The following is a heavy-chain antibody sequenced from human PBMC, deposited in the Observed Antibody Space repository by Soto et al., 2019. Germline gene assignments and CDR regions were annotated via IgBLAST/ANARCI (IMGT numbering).Heavy chain of an antibody. CDR2: IYYSGST. CDR1: GGSISSYY. V-gene: IGHV4-59*01. D-gene: IGHD3-22*01. Sequence: SETLSLTCTVSGGSISSYYWSWIRQPPGKGLEWIGYIYYSGSTNYNPSLKSRATISVDTSKNQFSLKLSSVTAADTAVYYCARGLYDSSGYGYWGQGTLVTVSS. CDR3: ARGLYDSSGYGY. J-gene: IGHJ4*02.